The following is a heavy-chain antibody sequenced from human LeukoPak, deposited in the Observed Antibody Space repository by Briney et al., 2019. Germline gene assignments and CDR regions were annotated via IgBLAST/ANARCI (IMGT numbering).Heavy chain of an antibody. D-gene: IGHD1-26*01. CDR3: AKDVEKWESLQFFDY. V-gene: IGHV3-23*01. J-gene: IGHJ4*02. Sequence: GGSLRLSCLTSGFTFSTNAMSWVRQAPGKGLEWVSGISGSGASTYYADSVTGRFTISRDNSRNTRNLQMSSLRGDDTAVYYCAKDVEKWESLQFFDYWGQGTLVTVSS. CDR1: GFTFSTNA. CDR2: ISGSGAST.